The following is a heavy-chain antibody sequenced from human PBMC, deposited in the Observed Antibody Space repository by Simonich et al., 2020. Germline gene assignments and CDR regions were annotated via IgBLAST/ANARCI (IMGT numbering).Heavy chain of an antibody. CDR2: RSYDGSTK. Sequence: QVQLVESGGGVVQPGRSLRLSCAASGFTFSSYAMHWVRQVPGKGLEWVAVRSYDGSTKYYADSGKGRFTISRDNSKNTLYLQMNSLRAEDTAVYYCAREGLLLDAFDIWGQGTMVTVSS. CDR3: AREGLLLDAFDI. J-gene: IGHJ3*02. V-gene: IGHV3-30*07. CDR1: GFTFSSYA. D-gene: IGHD2-15*01.